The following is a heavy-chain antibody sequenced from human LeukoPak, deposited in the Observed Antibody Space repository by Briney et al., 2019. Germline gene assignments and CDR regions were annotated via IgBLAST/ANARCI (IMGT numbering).Heavy chain of an antibody. CDR3: AKMKGHPLPKYYMDV. CDR1: GFTFSSFA. J-gene: IGHJ6*01. CDR2: ISYDGSQK. Sequence: GGSLRLSCVASGFTFSSFAMHWVRLAPGKGLEWVAVISYDGSQKYYADSVKGRFTISRDNSKNTLYLEMNSLRAEDTAIYYCAKMKGHPLPKYYMDVWGQGTTVTVSS. D-gene: IGHD1-26*01. V-gene: IGHV3-30*04.